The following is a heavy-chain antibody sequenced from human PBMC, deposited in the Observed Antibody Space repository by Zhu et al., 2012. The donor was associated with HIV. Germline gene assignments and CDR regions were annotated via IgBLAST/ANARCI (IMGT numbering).Heavy chain of an antibody. V-gene: IGHV4-59*11. CDR2: IYYSGST. J-gene: IGHJ4*02. Sequence: QVQLQESGPGLVKPSETLSLTCTVSGGSISSHYWSWIRQPPGKGLEWIGYIYYSGSTNYNPSLKSRVTISVDTSKNQFSLKLSSVTAADTAVYYCARHETGYSGYDQYYFDYWGQGTLLTVSS. CDR3: ARHETGYSGYDQYYFDY. D-gene: IGHD5-12*01. CDR1: GGSISSHY.